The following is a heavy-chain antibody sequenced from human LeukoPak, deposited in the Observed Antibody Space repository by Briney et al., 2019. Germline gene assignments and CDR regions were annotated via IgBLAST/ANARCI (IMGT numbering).Heavy chain of an antibody. D-gene: IGHD6-19*01. V-gene: IGHV3-23*01. CDR3: ARARQFGSGWTAYFDH. CDR1: GFTSSSHA. J-gene: IGHJ4*02. Sequence: GGSLRLSCAASGFTSSSHAMSWVRQAPGKGLEWVSAIHSGGGTYYADSVRGRFTISRHNSQSTLYLQMNSLKAEDTAVYYCARARQFGSGWTAYFDHWGQGTLVTVSS. CDR2: IHSGGGT.